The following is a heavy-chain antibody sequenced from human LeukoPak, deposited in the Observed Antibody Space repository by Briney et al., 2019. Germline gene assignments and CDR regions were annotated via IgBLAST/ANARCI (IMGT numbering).Heavy chain of an antibody. CDR2: INHSGST. CDR3: ARGATLNYYYMDV. V-gene: IGHV4-34*01. CDR1: GGSFSGYY. J-gene: IGHJ6*03. Sequence: PSETLSLTCAVYGGSFSGYYWSWIRQPPGKGLEWVGEINHSGSTNYNPSLKSRVTISVDMSKNQFSLKLSSVTAADTAVYYCARGATLNYYYMDVWGKGTTVTVSS.